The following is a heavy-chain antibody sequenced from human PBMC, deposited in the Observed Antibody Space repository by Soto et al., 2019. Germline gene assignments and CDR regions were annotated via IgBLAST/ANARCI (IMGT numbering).Heavy chain of an antibody. V-gene: IGHV3-23*01. CDR1: GFTFSTYA. CDR2: ISDSGGTT. Sequence: QTGGSLRLSCAASGFTFSTYAMSWVRQAPGKGLEWVSTISDSGGTTYYAASVKGRFTISRDNSKNTLYLLMNSLSAEDTALYYCAKLHGSGTYYNFPDYWGQGTLVTVSS. J-gene: IGHJ4*02. D-gene: IGHD3-10*01. CDR3: AKLHGSGTYYNFPDY.